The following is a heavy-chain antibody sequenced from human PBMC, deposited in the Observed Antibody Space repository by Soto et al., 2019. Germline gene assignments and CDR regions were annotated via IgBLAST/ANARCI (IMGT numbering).Heavy chain of an antibody. CDR3: ARRIVATETFEY. D-gene: IGHD5-12*01. V-gene: IGHV4-34*01. J-gene: IGHJ4*02. CDR2: INHSGST. Sequence: ASETMSLICAVYGGYFSGYYWSWIRQPPGKGLEWIGEINHSGSTNYNPSLKSRVTISVDTSKNQFSLKLSSVTAADTAVYYCARRIVATETFEYWGQGTLVTVSS. CDR1: GGYFSGYY.